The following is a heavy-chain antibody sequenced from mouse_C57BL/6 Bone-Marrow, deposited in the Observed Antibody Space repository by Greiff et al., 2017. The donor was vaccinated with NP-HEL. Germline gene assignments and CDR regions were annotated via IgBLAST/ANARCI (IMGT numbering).Heavy chain of an antibody. J-gene: IGHJ2*01. CDR1: GYTFTSYW. V-gene: IGHV1-64*01. CDR3: ARAYYSNLRSFFDY. Sequence: VQLQQSGAELVKPGASVKLSCKASGYTFTSYWMHWVKQRPGQGLEWIGMIHPISGSTNYNEKFKSKATLTVDKSSSTDYMQLSSLTSEDSAVYYCARAYYSNLRSFFDYWGQGTTLTVSS. D-gene: IGHD2-5*01. CDR2: IHPISGST.